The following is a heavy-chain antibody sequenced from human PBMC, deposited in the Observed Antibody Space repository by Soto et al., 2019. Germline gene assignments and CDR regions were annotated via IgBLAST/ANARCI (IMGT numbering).Heavy chain of an antibody. D-gene: IGHD4-4*01. Sequence: GGSLRLSCAASGFTFSTAWINWVRQAPGKGLEWVGRIKSKTDGGTSDFAAPVRGRFTISRDDSKTIASLQMNSLKTEDTAVYYCTRGLSVTTRLWYYYYMDVWGKGTTVTVSS. V-gene: IGHV3-15*07. CDR3: TRGLSVTTRLWYYYYMDV. CDR1: GFTFSTAW. J-gene: IGHJ6*03. CDR2: IKSKTDGGTS.